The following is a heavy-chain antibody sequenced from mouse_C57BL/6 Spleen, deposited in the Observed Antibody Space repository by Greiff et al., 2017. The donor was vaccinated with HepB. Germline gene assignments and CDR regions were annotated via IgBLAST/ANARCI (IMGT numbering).Heavy chain of an antibody. CDR2: INPNNGGT. J-gene: IGHJ2*01. V-gene: IGHV1-18*01. D-gene: IGHD2-3*01. CDR1: GYTFTDYN. Sequence: VQLKESGPELVKPGASVKIPCKASGYTFTDYNIDWVKQSHGKSLEWIGDINPNNGGTIYNQKFKGKATLTVDKSSSTAYMELRSLTSEDTAVYYCARGLLRQFYFDYWGQGTTLTVSS. CDR3: ARGLLRQFYFDY.